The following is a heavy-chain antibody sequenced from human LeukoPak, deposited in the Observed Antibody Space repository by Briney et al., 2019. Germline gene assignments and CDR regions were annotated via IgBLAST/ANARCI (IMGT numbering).Heavy chain of an antibody. Sequence: PSETLSLTCSVSGVSISDYYWTWFRQPAGKGLEWIGRIYISGSTNYNPSLKSRVIMSVDTSRNELSLKLTSLTAADTAVYYCAKKDGDFWGQGTLVSVSS. CDR2: IYISGST. CDR3: AKKDGDF. CDR1: GVSISDYY. V-gene: IGHV4-4*07. J-gene: IGHJ4*02.